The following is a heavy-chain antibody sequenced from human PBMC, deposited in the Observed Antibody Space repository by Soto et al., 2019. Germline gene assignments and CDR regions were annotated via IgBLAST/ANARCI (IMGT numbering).Heavy chain of an antibody. D-gene: IGHD2-2*01. CDR1: GFTFSSYA. V-gene: IGHV3-23*01. Sequence: GGSLRLSCAASGFTFSSYAMSWVRQAPGKGLEWVSAISGSGGSTYYADSVKGRFTISRDNSKNTLYLQMNSLRAEDTAVYYCAKDPDARGVVPRWFDPWGQGTLVTVPS. CDR2: ISGSGGST. J-gene: IGHJ5*02. CDR3: AKDPDARGVVPRWFDP.